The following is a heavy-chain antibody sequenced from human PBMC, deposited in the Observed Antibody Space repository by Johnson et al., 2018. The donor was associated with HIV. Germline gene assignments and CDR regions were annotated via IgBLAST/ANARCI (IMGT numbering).Heavy chain of an antibody. CDR1: GFTFSGYW. D-gene: IGHD6-13*01. V-gene: IGHV3-74*02. CDR3: VRLEETTSSAGLGAFDI. J-gene: IGHJ3*02. CDR2: INSDGSTT. Sequence: VQLVESGGGVVQPGRSLRLSCAASGFTFSGYWMHWVRQTPGKGLVWVSRINSDGSTTNYADSVKGRFTIARDNARNTLYLQMHSLRTEDTAIYYCVRLEETTSSAGLGAFDIWGPGTRVTVS.